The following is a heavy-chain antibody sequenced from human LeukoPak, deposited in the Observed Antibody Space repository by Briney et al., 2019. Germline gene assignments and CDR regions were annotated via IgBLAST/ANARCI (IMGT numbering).Heavy chain of an antibody. D-gene: IGHD6-13*01. CDR2: IYRTGTT. J-gene: IGHJ3*02. CDR3: ARDLSRYSSAFDI. CDR1: GGSITNYY. Sequence: PSETLSLNCTVSGGSITNYYWSWIRQPPGKGLEWIGRIYRTGTTNYNPSLKSRVTISVDQSENQLSLKLSSVTAADTAVYYCARDLSRYSSAFDIWGRGTMVTVSS. V-gene: IGHV4-4*07.